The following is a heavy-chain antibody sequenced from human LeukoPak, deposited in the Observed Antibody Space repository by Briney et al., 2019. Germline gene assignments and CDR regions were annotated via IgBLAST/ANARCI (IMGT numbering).Heavy chain of an antibody. CDR1: GYSFTSYY. CDR2: INPSGGST. D-gene: IGHD6-19*01. V-gene: IGHV1-46*01. Sequence: ASVKVSCKASGYSFTSYYMHWVRQAPGQGLEWMGIINPSGGSTSYAQKFQGRVTMTRDTSTSTVHMELSSLRSEDTAVYYCARSGSSGWYGDYWGQGTLVTVSS. J-gene: IGHJ4*02. CDR3: ARSGSSGWYGDY.